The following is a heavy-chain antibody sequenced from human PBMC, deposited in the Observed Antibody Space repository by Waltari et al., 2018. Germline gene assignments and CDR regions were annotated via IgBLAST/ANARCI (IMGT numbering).Heavy chain of an antibody. V-gene: IGHV4-34*01. Sequence: QVQLQQWGAGLLKPSETLSLTCAVYGRSFSGYYWSWIRPPPGRGLEWIGEINHSGSTNYNPSLKSRVTISVDTSKNQFSLKLSSVTAADTAVYYCARGSVAGTDYWGQGTLVTVSS. CDR3: ARGSVAGTDY. CDR1: GRSFSGYY. D-gene: IGHD6-19*01. CDR2: INHSGST. J-gene: IGHJ4*02.